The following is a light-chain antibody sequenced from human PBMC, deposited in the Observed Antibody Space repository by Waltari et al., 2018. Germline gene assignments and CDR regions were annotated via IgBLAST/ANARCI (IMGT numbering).Light chain of an antibody. CDR1: ILRTYY. J-gene: IGLJ2*01. Sequence: SSDLTQDPAVSVALGQTVRITCQGDILRTYYGTWCRQKPGQTPELVTYGKKNRPSGTTYRFSASSSGNTASLIITGAQAEDEADYYCSSRELSGHVVFGGGTRLTVL. CDR2: GKK. V-gene: IGLV3-19*01. CDR3: SSRELSGHVV.